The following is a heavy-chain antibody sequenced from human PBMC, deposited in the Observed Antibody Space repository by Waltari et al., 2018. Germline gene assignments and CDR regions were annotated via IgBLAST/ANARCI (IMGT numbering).Heavy chain of an antibody. Sequence: QVQLVQSGAEVMKPGSSVQVSCKASGGTFSSYAISWVRQAPGQGLEWMGGIIPILGIANYAQKFQGRVTITADESTSTAYMELSSLGSEDTAVYYCARGACGGDCLVDYWGQGTLVTVSS. D-gene: IGHD2-21*01. CDR1: GGTFSSYA. CDR3: ARGACGGDCLVDY. J-gene: IGHJ4*02. V-gene: IGHV1-69*04. CDR2: IIPILGIA.